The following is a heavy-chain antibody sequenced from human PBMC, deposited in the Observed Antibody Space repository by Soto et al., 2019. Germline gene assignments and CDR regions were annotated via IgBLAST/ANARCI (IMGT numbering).Heavy chain of an antibody. J-gene: IGHJ4*02. CDR1: GGSVSSGSYY. Sequence: SETLSLTCTVSGGSVSSGSYYWSWIGQPPGKGLEWIGYIYYSGSTNYNPSLKSRVTISVDTSKNQFSLKLSSVTAADTAVYYCARREITMVRGGPFDYWGQGTLVTVSS. V-gene: IGHV4-61*01. CDR3: ARREITMVRGGPFDY. CDR2: IYYSGST. D-gene: IGHD3-10*01.